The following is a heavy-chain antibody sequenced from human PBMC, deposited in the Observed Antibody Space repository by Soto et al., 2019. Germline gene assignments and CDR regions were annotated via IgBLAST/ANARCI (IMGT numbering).Heavy chain of an antibody. D-gene: IGHD6-13*01. Sequence: TSETLSLTCTVSGGSLNSSTYYWGWIRQPPGKGLGWIGYIYYSGSTNSNPSLKSRVTISVDTSKNQLSSVTAADTAVYYCARAKAPLYSSSWYWFDPWGQGTLVTVSS. CDR1: GGSLNSSTYY. J-gene: IGHJ5*02. CDR2: IYYSGST. CDR3: ARAKAPLYSSSWYWFDP. V-gene: IGHV4-61*05.